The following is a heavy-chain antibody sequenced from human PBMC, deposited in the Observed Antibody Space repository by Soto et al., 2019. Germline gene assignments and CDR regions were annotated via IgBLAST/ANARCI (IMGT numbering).Heavy chain of an antibody. CDR1: GYTFTSYG. Sequence: ASVKVSCKASGYTFTSYGISWVRQAPGQGLEWMGWISAYNGNTNYARKLQGRVTMTTDTSTSTAYMELRSLRSDDTAVYYCARDSLAVGAQPGDYWGQGTLVTVSS. CDR2: ISAYNGNT. V-gene: IGHV1-18*01. CDR3: ARDSLAVGAQPGDY. J-gene: IGHJ4*02. D-gene: IGHD1-26*01.